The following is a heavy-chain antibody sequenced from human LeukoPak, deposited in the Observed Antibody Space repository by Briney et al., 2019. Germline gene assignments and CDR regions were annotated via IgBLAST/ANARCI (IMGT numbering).Heavy chain of an antibody. D-gene: IGHD3-10*01. CDR2: ISSSSSYI. V-gene: IGHV3-21*01. CDR3: ARGGSGRSHRDAFDI. J-gene: IGHJ3*02. Sequence: GGSLRLSCAASGFTFSSYNMNWVRQAPGKGLEWVSSISSSSSYIYYADSVKGRFTISRDNAKNSLYLQMNSLRAEDTAVYYCARGGSGRSHRDAFDIWGQGTMVTVSS. CDR1: GFTFSSYN.